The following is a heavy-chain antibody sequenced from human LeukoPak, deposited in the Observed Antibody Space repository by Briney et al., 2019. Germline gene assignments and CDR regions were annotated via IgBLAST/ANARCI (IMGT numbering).Heavy chain of an antibody. CDR3: ARSAGNDDAFDI. CDR2: ISYDGSNK. D-gene: IGHD1-1*01. Sequence: GRSLRLSCAASGFTFSSYAMHWVRQAPGKGLEWVAVISYDGSNKYYADSVKGGFTISRDNSKNTLYLQMNSLRAEDTAVYYCARSAGNDDAFDIWGQGPMVPVSS. V-gene: IGHV3-30-3*01. J-gene: IGHJ3*02. CDR1: GFTFSSYA.